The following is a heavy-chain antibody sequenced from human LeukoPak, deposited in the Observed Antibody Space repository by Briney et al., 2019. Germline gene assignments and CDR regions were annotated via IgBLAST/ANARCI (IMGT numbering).Heavy chain of an antibody. Sequence: GASVKVSFKASGYTFTSYGISWVRQAPGQGREWMGWISAYNGNTNYAQKLQGRVTMNTDTSTRTAYMELRSLRSDDTAVYYCARVGYGDYMGASFVEYWGQGTLVSVSS. CDR3: ARVGYGDYMGASFVEY. J-gene: IGHJ4*02. D-gene: IGHD4-17*01. V-gene: IGHV1-18*04. CDR2: ISAYNGNT. CDR1: GYTFTSYG.